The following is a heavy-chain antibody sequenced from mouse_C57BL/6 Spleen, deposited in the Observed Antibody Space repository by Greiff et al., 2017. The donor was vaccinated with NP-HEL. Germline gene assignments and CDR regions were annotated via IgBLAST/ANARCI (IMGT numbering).Heavy chain of an antibody. V-gene: IGHV5-17*01. Sequence: EVMLVESGGGLVKPGGSLKLSCAASGFTFSDYGMHWVRQAPEKGLEWVAYISSGSSTIYYADTVKGRFTISRDNAKNTLFLQMTSRRSEDTAMYYCARGLYGYDEAWFAYWGQGTLVTVSA. CDR2: ISSGSSTI. CDR1: GFTFSDYG. D-gene: IGHD2-2*01. J-gene: IGHJ3*01. CDR3: ARGLYGYDEAWFAY.